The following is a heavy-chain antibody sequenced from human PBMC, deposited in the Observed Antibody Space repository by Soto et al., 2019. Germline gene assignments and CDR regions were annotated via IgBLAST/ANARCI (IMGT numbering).Heavy chain of an antibody. CDR3: ARALLNHITVVGVVEATNFAY. V-gene: IGHV4-31*03. CDR2: SYYSESN. D-gene: IGHD3-3*01. Sequence: LSSSVFCGTILSSGYHWSWIRKNPGKGLEWIGDSYYSESNYYNQSLKNRGTTSVDTSKNQSSLKLSSVTAADTAVYYCARALLNHITVVGVVEATNFAYWGQGTLVTVSS. J-gene: IGHJ4*02. CDR1: CGTILSSGYH.